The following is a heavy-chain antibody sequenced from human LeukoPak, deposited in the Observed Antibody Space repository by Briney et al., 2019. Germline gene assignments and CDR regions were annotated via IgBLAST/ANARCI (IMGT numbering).Heavy chain of an antibody. CDR3: ARGAPGGYQLLPSPPYNWFDP. V-gene: IGHV4-30-2*01. J-gene: IGHJ5*02. CDR1: GGSISSGGYS. CDR2: IYHSGST. Sequence: SETLSLTCAVSGGSISSGGYSWSWIRQPPGKGLEWIGYIYHSGSTYYNPSLKSRVTISVDRSKNQFSLKLSSVTAADTAVYYCARGAPGGYQLLPSPPYNWFDPWGQGTLVTVSS. D-gene: IGHD2-2*01.